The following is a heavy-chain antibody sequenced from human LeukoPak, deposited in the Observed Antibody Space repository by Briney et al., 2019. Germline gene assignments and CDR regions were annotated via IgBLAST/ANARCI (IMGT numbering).Heavy chain of an antibody. CDR2: ITASGDNT. J-gene: IGHJ4*02. CDR3: ADSNYWYPVDY. D-gene: IGHD4-11*01. V-gene: IGHV3-23*01. CDR1: GFAFSTYG. Sequence: PGGSLRLSCAASGFAFSTYGMTWVRQVPGKGLEWVSGITASGDNTYYADSVKGRFTISRDNSKYTLYLHMNSLRAEDTALYYCADSNYWYPVDYWGQGTLVTVSS.